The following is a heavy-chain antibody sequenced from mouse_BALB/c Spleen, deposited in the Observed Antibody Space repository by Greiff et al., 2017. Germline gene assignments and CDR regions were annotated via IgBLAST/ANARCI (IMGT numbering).Heavy chain of an antibody. CDR3: ARHRYDGYAMDY. D-gene: IGHD2-14*01. V-gene: IGHV5-12-1*01. CDR1: GFAFSSYD. Sequence: EVKVVESGGGLVKPGGSLKLSCAASGFAFSSYDMSWVRQTPEKRLEWVAYISSGGGSTYYPDTVKGRFTISRDNAKNTLYLQMSSLKSEDTAMYYCARHRYDGYAMDYWGQGTSVTVSS. CDR2: ISSGGGST. J-gene: IGHJ4*01.